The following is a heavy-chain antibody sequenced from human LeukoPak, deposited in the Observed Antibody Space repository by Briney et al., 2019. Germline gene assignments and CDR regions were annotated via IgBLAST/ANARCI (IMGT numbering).Heavy chain of an antibody. J-gene: IGHJ3*02. V-gene: IGHV3-21*01. Sequence: GGSLRLSCAASGFTFSSYSMNWVRQAPGKGLEWVSSISSSSSYIYYADSVKGRFTISRDNAKNSLYLQMNSLRAEDTAVYYCARDVPLNYDILTGYSLCDAFDIWGRGTMVTVSS. CDR3: ARDVPLNYDILTGYSLCDAFDI. CDR1: GFTFSSYS. CDR2: ISSSSSYI. D-gene: IGHD3-9*01.